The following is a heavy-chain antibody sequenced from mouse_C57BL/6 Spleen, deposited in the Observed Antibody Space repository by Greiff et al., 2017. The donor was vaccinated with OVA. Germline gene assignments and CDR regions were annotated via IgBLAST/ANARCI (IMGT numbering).Heavy chain of an antibody. J-gene: IGHJ2*01. CDR3: ARQDYGTGAFDY. V-gene: IGHV1-61*01. D-gene: IGHD2-4*01. Sequence: QVQLQQPGAELVRPGSSVKLSCKASGYTFTSYWMDWVKQRPGQGLAWIGNIYPSDSETHYNQKFKDKATLTVDKSSSTAYMQLSSLTSEDSAVYYCARQDYGTGAFDYWGQGTTLTVSS. CDR1: GYTFTSYW. CDR2: IYPSDSET.